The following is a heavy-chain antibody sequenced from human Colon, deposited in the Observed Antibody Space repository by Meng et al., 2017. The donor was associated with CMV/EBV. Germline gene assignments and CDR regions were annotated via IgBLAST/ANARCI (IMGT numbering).Heavy chain of an antibody. Sequence: SVTVSCKVSGGTFTRRPITWVRQAPGQGLEWMGGIVPMFGIATYAQTFQGRVTISADKSTNMAYMEVSSLTSEDTAIYYCGMHNGDTHMAEVDYWGQGTLVTVSS. CDR3: GMHNGDTHMAEVDY. D-gene: IGHD5-18*01. CDR1: GGTFTRRP. CDR2: IVPMFGIA. V-gene: IGHV1-69*10. J-gene: IGHJ4*02.